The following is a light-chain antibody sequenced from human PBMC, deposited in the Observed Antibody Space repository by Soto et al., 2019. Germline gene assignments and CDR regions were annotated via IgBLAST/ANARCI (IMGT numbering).Light chain of an antibody. CDR1: SSNIGSHY. Sequence: QSVLTQPPSVSAAPGQQVTISCSGSSSNIGSHYVSWYQQLPGSAPKLLIYENSKRPSGIPDRFSGSKSGTSATLGITGLQTGDEADYYCGTWDNSLSGGVFGGGTKRTVL. V-gene: IGLV1-51*02. CDR3: GTWDNSLSGGV. CDR2: ENS. J-gene: IGLJ3*02.